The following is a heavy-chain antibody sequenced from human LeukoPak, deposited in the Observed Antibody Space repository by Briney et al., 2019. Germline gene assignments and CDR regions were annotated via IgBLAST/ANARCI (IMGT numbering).Heavy chain of an antibody. CDR3: ARGGGDHAFDI. CDR1: GFTFSSYW. Sequence: GGSLRLSCAASGFTFSSYWMHWVRQAPGKGLVWVSRINSDGSNSIYGDSVKGRFTISRDNAKNTLYLQLSGLRADDTSVYYCARGGGDHAFDIWGQGTMVTVSS. D-gene: IGHD3-16*01. CDR2: INSDGSNS. V-gene: IGHV3-74*01. J-gene: IGHJ3*02.